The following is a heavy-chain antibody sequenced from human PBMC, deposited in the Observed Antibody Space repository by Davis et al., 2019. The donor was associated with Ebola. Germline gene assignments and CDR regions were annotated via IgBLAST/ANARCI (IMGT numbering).Heavy chain of an antibody. CDR3: ARERYPNYGMDV. CDR1: GGTFSSYA. J-gene: IGHJ6*02. Sequence: SVTVSCKASGGTFSSYAISWVRQAPGQGLEWMGRIIPILGIANYAQKFQGRVTITADKSTSTAYMELSSLRSEDTAVYYCARERYPNYGMDVWGQGTTVTVSS. V-gene: IGHV1-69*04. D-gene: IGHD3-16*02. CDR2: IIPILGIA.